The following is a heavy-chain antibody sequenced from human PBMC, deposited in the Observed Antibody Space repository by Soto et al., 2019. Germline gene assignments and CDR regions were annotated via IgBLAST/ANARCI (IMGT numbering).Heavy chain of an antibody. CDR1: GGTFSSYT. CDR3: ARDGNDSSGYETYYYYGMDV. V-gene: IGHV1-69*13. CDR2: IIPIFGTA. Sequence: SVKVSCKASGGTFSSYTISWVRQAPGQGLEWMGGIIPIFGTANYAQKFQGRVTITADESTSTAYLELSSLRSEDTAVYYCARDGNDSSGYETYYYYGMDVWGQGTTVTVSS. J-gene: IGHJ6*02. D-gene: IGHD3-22*01.